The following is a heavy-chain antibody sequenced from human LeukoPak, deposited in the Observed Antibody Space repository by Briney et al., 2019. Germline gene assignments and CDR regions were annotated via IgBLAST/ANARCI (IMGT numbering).Heavy chain of an antibody. CDR2: ISAYNGNS. Sequence: GASVRVSCKASGYTFTSYGVSWVRQAPGQGLEWMGWISAYNGNSNYAQKLQGRVTMTTDTSTSTAYMELRSLRSDDTAVYYCARVHRVRGFDPWGQGTLVTVSS. CDR1: GYTFTSYG. V-gene: IGHV1-18*01. CDR3: ARVHRVRGFDP. D-gene: IGHD3-10*01. J-gene: IGHJ5*02.